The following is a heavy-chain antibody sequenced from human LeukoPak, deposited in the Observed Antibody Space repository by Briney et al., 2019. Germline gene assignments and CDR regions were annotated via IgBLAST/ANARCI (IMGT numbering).Heavy chain of an antibody. CDR3: ARDWAGWAFDI. Sequence: GGSLRLSCAASGFTFSSYGMHWVRQTPGKGREWVALISFDGSNKYYADSVMGRFTISRDNSKNTLYLQMNSLRAEDTAVYYCARDWAGWAFDIWGQGTMVTVSS. CDR2: ISFDGSNK. V-gene: IGHV3-30*03. J-gene: IGHJ3*02. D-gene: IGHD2-15*01. CDR1: GFTFSSYG.